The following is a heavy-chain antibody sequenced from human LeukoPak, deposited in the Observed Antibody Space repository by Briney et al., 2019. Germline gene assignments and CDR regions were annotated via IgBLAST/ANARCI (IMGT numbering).Heavy chain of an antibody. CDR3: AKDPAADLYYFDY. V-gene: IGHV3-23*01. CDR2: ISAGGGSI. CDR1: EFTFSSHA. D-gene: IGHD6-13*01. Sequence: GGSLRLSCAASEFTFSSHAMSWVRQAPGKGVEWVSAISAGGGSIYYADSVKGRFTISRDNSKNTLYLQMNSLRAEDTAVYYCAKDPAADLYYFDYWGQGTLVTVSS. J-gene: IGHJ4*02.